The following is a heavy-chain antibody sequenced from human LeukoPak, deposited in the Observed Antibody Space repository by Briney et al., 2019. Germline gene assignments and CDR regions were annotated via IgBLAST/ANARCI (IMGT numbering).Heavy chain of an antibody. Sequence: SQTLSLTCAISGDSVSSNSAAWSWIRQSPSRGLEWLGRTYYRSKWHNDYAVSVKSRITINPDTSKNQFSLQLNSVTPEDTAVYYCARGDNWNYGWFDPWGQGTLVTVSS. CDR3: ARGDNWNYGWFDP. CDR1: GDSVSSNSAA. D-gene: IGHD1-7*01. V-gene: IGHV6-1*01. CDR2: TYYRSKWHN. J-gene: IGHJ5*02.